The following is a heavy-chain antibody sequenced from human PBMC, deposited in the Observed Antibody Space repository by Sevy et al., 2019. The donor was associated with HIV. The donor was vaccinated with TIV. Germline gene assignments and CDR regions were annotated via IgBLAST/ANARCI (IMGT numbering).Heavy chain of an antibody. CDR2: INPSSGGT. Sequence: ASVKVSCKASGYTFTGYYIHWVRQAPGQGLQGMGGINPSSGGTNYGQKFLGRVTMTRDLSISTAYMELNRLSYDDTAVYYCTRSVYGSGTYLNDYWGQGTLVTVSS. CDR1: GYTFTGYY. CDR3: TRSVYGSGTYLNDY. J-gene: IGHJ4*02. V-gene: IGHV1-2*02. D-gene: IGHD3-10*01.